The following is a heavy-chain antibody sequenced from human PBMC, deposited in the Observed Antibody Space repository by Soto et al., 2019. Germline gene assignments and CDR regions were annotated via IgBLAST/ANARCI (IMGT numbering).Heavy chain of an antibody. CDR1: GYTFTSYY. CDR2: INPSGGST. CDR3: ARDVVSSGSYNYYYYGMEV. V-gene: IGHV1-46*03. J-gene: IGHJ6*02. Sequence: GASVKVSCKASGYTFTSYYMHWVRQAPGQGLEWMGIINPSGGSTRYAQKFQGRVTMTRDTSTSTVYMELSSLRSEDTAVYYCARDVVSSGSYNYYYYGMEVWGQGTTVTVSS. D-gene: IGHD6-19*01.